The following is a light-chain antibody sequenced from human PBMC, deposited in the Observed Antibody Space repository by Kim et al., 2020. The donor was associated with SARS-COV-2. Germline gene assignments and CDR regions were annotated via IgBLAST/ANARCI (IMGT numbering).Light chain of an antibody. CDR2: AAS. Sequence: ASVGDRVTITCRASRDISTWLAWYQQKPGKAPKLLIYAASNLQSGVPPRFSGSGSGTEFTLTTSSLQPDDFATYYCQQYKSFPWTFGQGTKVDIK. J-gene: IGKJ1*01. V-gene: IGKV1-5*03. CDR1: RDISTW. CDR3: QQYKSFPWT.